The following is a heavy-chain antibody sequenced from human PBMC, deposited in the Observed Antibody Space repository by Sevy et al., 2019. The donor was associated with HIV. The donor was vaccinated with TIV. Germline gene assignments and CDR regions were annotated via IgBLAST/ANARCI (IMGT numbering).Heavy chain of an antibody. V-gene: IGHV3-23*01. Sequence: GGSLRLSCAASGFTFSTYAMSWVRQAPGKGLEWVSDISGSGGDTYYADSVKGRFTISRDNSKNTLYLQMNSLRAEDTAVYYCAKDAYYYDSSGYSMSQWYYGIDVWGQGTTVTVSS. CDR1: GFTFSTYA. CDR3: AKDAYYYDSSGYSMSQWYYGIDV. J-gene: IGHJ6*02. CDR2: ISGSGGDT. D-gene: IGHD3-22*01.